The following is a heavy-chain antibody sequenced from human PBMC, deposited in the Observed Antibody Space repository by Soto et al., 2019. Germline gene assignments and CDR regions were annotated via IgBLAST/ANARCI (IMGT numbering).Heavy chain of an antibody. V-gene: IGHV3-33*03. D-gene: IGHD3-10*01. Sequence: QEQLVESGGGVVQPGMSLRLSCEGSGFTFRRHGMHWVRQSPGKGLGWLAVIWYDGSEQYYADSVKGRFTISRDNSKNMLYLELNTRTGEDRGVYDCASGSKHKVVGPWGQGTMVTVS. CDR2: IWYDGSEQ. CDR3: ASGSKHKVVGP. CDR1: GFTFRRHG. J-gene: IGHJ5*02.